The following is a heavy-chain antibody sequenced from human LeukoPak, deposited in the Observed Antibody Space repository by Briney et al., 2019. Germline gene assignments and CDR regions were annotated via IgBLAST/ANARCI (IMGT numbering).Heavy chain of an antibody. Sequence: PGGSLRLSCGASGFTFSSYGMHWVRQAPGKGLEWVAVISYDGSNKYYADSVKGRFTISRDNSKNTLYLQMNSLRAEDTAVYYCARAPSQQWLVMDDYWGQGTLVTVSS. D-gene: IGHD6-19*01. CDR1: GFTFSSYG. V-gene: IGHV3-30*19. CDR3: ARAPSQQWLVMDDY. CDR2: ISYDGSNK. J-gene: IGHJ4*02.